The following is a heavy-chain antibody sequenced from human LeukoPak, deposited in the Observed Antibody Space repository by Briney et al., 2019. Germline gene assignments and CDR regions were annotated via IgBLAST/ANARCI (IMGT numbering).Heavy chain of an antibody. CDR3: AKVNSVGMIVQYFDY. V-gene: IGHV3-23*01. CDR2: ISGSGGST. D-gene: IGHD3-22*01. J-gene: IGHJ4*02. Sequence: PGGSLRLSCAASGFTFSSYAMSWVRQAPGKGLEWVSAISGSGGSTYYADSVKGWFTISRDNSKNTLYLQMNSLRAEDTAVYYCAKVNSVGMIVQYFDYWGQGTLVTVSS. CDR1: GFTFSSYA.